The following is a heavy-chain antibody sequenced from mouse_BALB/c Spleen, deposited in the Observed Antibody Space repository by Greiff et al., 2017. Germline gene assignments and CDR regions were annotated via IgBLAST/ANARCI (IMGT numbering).Heavy chain of an antibody. CDR2: ISYSGST. D-gene: IGHD1-1*01. Sequence: EVKLVESGPGLVKPSQSLSLTCTVTGYSITSDYAWNWIRQFPGNKLEWMGYISYSGSTSYNPSLKSRISITRDTSKNQFFLQLNSVTTEDTATYYCARWSGNYGVLDYWGQGTTLTVSS. CDR3: ARWSGNYGVLDY. CDR1: GYSITSDYA. V-gene: IGHV3-2*02. J-gene: IGHJ2*01.